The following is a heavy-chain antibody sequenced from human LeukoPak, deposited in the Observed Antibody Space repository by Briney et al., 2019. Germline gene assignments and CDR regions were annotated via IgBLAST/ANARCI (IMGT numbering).Heavy chain of an antibody. CDR1: GGSISSHY. CDR2: IPYSGST. D-gene: IGHD4-17*01. V-gene: IGHV4-59*08. Sequence: SETLSLTCTVSGGSISSHYWSWIRQPPGKGLEWIGYIPYSGSTNYNPSLKSRVNISVDTSKNQFSLKLSSVTAADTAVYYCARDDYGDYFDYWGQGTLVTVSS. CDR3: ARDDYGDYFDY. J-gene: IGHJ4*02.